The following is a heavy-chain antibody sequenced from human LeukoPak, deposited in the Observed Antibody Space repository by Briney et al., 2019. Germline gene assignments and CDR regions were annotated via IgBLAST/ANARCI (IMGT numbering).Heavy chain of an antibody. CDR2: IYYTGST. V-gene: IGHV4-39*01. D-gene: IGHD1-26*01. CDR1: GASISGGTYY. J-gene: IGHJ4*02. Sequence: SETLSLTCSVSGASISGGTYYWGWIRQPPGKGLEWIGSIYYTGSTYDNPSLKSRVTISADTSKNQFSLRLSSVTAADTAVYYCARRGGSGRAFDYWGQGTLVTVSS. CDR3: ARRGGSGRAFDY.